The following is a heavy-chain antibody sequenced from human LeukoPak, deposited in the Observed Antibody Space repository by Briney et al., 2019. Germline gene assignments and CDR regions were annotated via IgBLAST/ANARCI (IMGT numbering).Heavy chain of an antibody. CDR2: ISGSGGST. V-gene: IGHV3-23*01. CDR1: GFTLSSYA. CDR3: AKDPYSNYLFDY. D-gene: IGHD4-11*01. J-gene: IGHJ4*02. Sequence: GGSLRLSCAASGFTLSSYAMSWVRQAPGEGLEWVSAISGSGGSTYYADSVKGRFTISRDNSKNTLYLQMNSLRAEDTAVYYCAKDPYSNYLFDYWGQGTLVTVSS.